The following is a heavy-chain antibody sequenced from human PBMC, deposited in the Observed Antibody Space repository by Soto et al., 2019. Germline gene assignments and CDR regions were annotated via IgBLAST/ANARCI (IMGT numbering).Heavy chain of an antibody. CDR2: IYYSGST. V-gene: IGHV4-59*01. J-gene: IGHJ4*02. CDR3: ARTPMTAVAVYYFDY. Sequence: SETLSLTCTVSGGSISSYYWIWIRQPPGKGLEWIGYIYYSGSTNYNPSLKSRVTISVDTSKSQFSLKLSSVTAADTAVYYCARTPMTAVAVYYFDYWGQGTLVTVSS. CDR1: GGSISSYY. D-gene: IGHD6-19*01.